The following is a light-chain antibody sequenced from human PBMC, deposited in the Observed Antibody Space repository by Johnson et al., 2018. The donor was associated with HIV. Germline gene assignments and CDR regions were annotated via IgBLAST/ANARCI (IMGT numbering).Light chain of an antibody. J-gene: IGLJ1*01. Sequence: QSVLTQPPSVSAAPGQKVTISCSGSSSNIGNNYVSWYQQLPGTAPKLLIYDNNKRPSGIPDRFSGSKSGPSATLDITGLQTGDEADYYCGTWDSSLSAGVFGTGTKVTVL. CDR3: GTWDSSLSAGV. V-gene: IGLV1-51*01. CDR1: SSNIGNNY. CDR2: DNN.